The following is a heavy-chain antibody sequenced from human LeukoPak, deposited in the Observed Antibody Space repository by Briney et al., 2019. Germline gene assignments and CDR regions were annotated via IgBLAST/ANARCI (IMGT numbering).Heavy chain of an antibody. CDR2: IYYSGFT. CDR1: GGSISSYY. V-gene: IGHV4-59*06. J-gene: IGHJ4*02. Sequence: PSETLSLTCTVSGGSISSYYWSWIRQRPGKGLEWIGYIYYSGFTFYSPSLKTRFFISLDTSENQVSLKVNSVTAADTAVYYCARGGFFGSGSIFDSWGQGTLVTVSS. CDR3: ARGGFFGSGSIFDS. D-gene: IGHD3-10*01.